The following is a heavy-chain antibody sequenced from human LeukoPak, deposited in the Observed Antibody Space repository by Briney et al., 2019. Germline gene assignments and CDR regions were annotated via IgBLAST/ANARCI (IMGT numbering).Heavy chain of an antibody. CDR3: AREGLLWFGEKGAFDI. CDR1: GFTFSDYY. CDR2: ISSSGSTI. D-gene: IGHD3-10*01. Sequence: GGSPRLSCAASGFTFSDYYMSWIRQAPGKGLEWVSYISSSGSTIYYADSVKGRFTISRDNAKNSLYLQMNSLRAEDTAVYYCAREGLLWFGEKGAFDIWGQGTMVTVSS. J-gene: IGHJ3*02. V-gene: IGHV3-11*01.